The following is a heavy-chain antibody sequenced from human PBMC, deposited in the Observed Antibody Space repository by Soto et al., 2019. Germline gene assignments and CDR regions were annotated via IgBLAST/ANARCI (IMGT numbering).Heavy chain of an antibody. CDR1: GYTFTSYA. D-gene: IGHD3-22*01. CDR3: ARDAYYYDSSGYYLVY. Sequence: ASVKVSCKASGYTFTSYAIHWVRQAPGQRLEWMGWINAGNGNTKYSQKFQGRVTITRDTSASTAYMELSSLRSEDAAVYYCARDAYYYDSSGYYLVYWGQGTLVTVSS. J-gene: IGHJ4*02. V-gene: IGHV1-3*01. CDR2: INAGNGNT.